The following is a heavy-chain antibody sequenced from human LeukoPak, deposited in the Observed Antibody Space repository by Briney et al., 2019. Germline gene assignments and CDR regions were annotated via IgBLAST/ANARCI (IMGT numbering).Heavy chain of an antibody. V-gene: IGHV5-51*01. J-gene: IGHJ4*02. Sequence: GESLKISCKGSGYNFASYWIGWVRQMPGKGLEWMGIIYPPDSDTRYSPSFQGQVSISVDRSISTAYLQWSSLKASDTAMYYCARHSSILSSDYWGQGTLVTVSS. CDR3: ARHSSILSSDY. CDR2: IYPPDSDT. CDR1: GYNFASYW. D-gene: IGHD2-2*01.